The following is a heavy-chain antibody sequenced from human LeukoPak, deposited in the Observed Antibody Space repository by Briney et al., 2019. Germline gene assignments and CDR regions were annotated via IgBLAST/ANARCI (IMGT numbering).Heavy chain of an antibody. D-gene: IGHD4-17*01. V-gene: IGHV1-46*04. CDR2: INPSGGST. Sequence: GASVKVSCKASGYTFTTYYMHWVRQAPGQGLEWMGIINPSGGSTRYAQKLQGRVTMTRDMSTSTVYMELSILISEDTAVYYCASYHHRDFGDYYGMDVWGQGTTVTVPS. J-gene: IGHJ6*02. CDR3: ASYHHRDFGDYYGMDV. CDR1: GYTFTTYY.